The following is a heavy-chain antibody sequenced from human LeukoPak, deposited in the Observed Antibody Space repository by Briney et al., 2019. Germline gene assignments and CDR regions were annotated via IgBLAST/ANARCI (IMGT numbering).Heavy chain of an antibody. J-gene: IGHJ6*02. V-gene: IGHV3-7*01. CDR2: IKQDGSEK. CDR3: AREGVGATYYYYGMDV. Sequence: PGGSLRLSCAASGFTFSSYAMNWVRQAPGKGLEWVANIKQDGSEKYYVDSVKGRLTISRDNAENSLFLQMNSLRDEDTAVYYCAREGVGATYYYYGMDVWGQGTTVTVSS. CDR1: GFTFSSYA. D-gene: IGHD1-26*01.